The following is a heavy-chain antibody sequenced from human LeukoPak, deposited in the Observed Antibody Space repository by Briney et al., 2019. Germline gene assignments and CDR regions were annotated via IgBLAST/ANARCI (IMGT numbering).Heavy chain of an antibody. Sequence: SETLSLTCAVSSYSISSDYYWGWIRQPPGKGLEWIGNIYHSGSTYYNPSLKSRVTISVDTSKNQFSLKLSSVTAADTAVYYCARGRRYCSSTSCYTQPRRNWFDPWGQGTLVTVSS. J-gene: IGHJ5*02. V-gene: IGHV4-38-2*01. D-gene: IGHD2-2*02. CDR2: IYHSGST. CDR1: SYSISSDYY. CDR3: ARGRRYCSSTSCYTQPRRNWFDP.